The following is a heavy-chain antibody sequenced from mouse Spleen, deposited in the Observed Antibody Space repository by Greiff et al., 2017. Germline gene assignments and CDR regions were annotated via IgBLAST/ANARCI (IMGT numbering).Heavy chain of an antibody. CDR2: INPGSGDT. Sequence: VHLVESGAELARPGASVKMSCKASGYTFTSYSMHWVKQRPGQGLEWIGYINPGSGDTKYNQKFKDKATLTADKSSSTAYMQLSSLTSEDSSVYYCARRAIYSGDYYAMDYWGQGTSVTVSS. CDR1: GYTFTSYS. J-gene: IGHJ4*01. V-gene: IGHV1-4*01. D-gene: IGHD2-13*01. CDR3: ARRAIYSGDYYAMDY.